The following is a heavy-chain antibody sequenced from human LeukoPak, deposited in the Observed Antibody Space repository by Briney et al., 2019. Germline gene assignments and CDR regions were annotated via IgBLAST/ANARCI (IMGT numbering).Heavy chain of an antibody. CDR3: ARVQYSSFIFGDVDV. J-gene: IGHJ6*04. D-gene: IGHD6-6*01. Sequence: PSETLSLTCTVSGGSISSYYWSWIRQPAGKGLEWIGRIYTSGSTNYNPSLKSRVTMSVDTSKNQFSLKLSSVTAADTAVYYCARVQYSSFIFGDVDVWGKGTTVTVSS. V-gene: IGHV4-4*07. CDR1: GGSISSYY. CDR2: IYTSGST.